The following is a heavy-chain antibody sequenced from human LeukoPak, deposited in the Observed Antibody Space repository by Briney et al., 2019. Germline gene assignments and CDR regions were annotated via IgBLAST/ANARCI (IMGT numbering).Heavy chain of an antibody. CDR1: GGSFSGYY. CDR3: ARGGGVGVSSSPLTLDY. J-gene: IGHJ4*02. V-gene: IGHV4-34*01. Sequence: PSETLPLTCAVYGGSFSGYYWSWIRQPPGKGLEWIGEINHSGSTNYNPSLKSRVTISVDTSKNQFSLKLSSVTAADTAVYYCARGGGVGVSSSPLTLDYWGQGTLVTVSS. D-gene: IGHD6-13*01. CDR2: INHSGST.